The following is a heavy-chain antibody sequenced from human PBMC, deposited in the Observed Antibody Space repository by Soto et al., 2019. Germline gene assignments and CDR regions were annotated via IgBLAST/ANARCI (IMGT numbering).Heavy chain of an antibody. CDR2: ISWDGGST. CDR3: AKDALNYDFWSGSLYYFDY. D-gene: IGHD3-3*01. CDR1: GFTFDDYT. J-gene: IGHJ4*02. Sequence: GVSLRLSCAASGFTFDDYTMHWVRQAPGKGLEWVSLISWDGGSTYYADSVKGRFTISRDNSKNSLYLQMNSLRTEDTALYYCAKDALNYDFWSGSLYYFDYWGQGTLVTVSS. V-gene: IGHV3-43*01.